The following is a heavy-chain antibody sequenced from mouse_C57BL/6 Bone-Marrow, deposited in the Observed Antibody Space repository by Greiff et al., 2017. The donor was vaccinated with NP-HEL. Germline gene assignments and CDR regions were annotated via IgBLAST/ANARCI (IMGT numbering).Heavy chain of an antibody. CDR1: GYSITSGYY. CDR3: ARGYYGNYVLYYFDY. CDR2: ISYDGSN. Sequence: ESGPGLVKPSQSLSLTCSVTGYSITSGYYWNWIRQFPGNKLEWMGYISYDGSNNYNPSLKNRIPITRDTSKNQFFLKLNSVTTEDTATYYCARGYYGNYVLYYFDYWGQGTTLTVSS. J-gene: IGHJ2*01. D-gene: IGHD2-1*01. V-gene: IGHV3-6*01.